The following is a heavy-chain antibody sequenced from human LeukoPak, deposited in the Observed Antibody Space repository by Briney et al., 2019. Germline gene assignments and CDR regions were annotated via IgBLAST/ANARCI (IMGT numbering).Heavy chain of an antibody. J-gene: IGHJ4*02. V-gene: IGHV3-23*01. CDR1: GFTFSSYA. CDR3: AKGNGGYYYDSTGYRDGYFDY. D-gene: IGHD3-22*01. Sequence: GGSLRLSCAASGFTFSSYAMSWVRQAPGKGLEWVSAISGNGGSTYYADSVKGRFTISRDNSKNTLYLQMNSRRAEDTAVYYCAKGNGGYYYDSTGYRDGYFDYWGQGALVTVSS. CDR2: ISGNGGST.